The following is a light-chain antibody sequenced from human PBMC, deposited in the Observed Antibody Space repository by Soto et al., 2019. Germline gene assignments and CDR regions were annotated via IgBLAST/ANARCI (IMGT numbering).Light chain of an antibody. CDR1: QSVSSNY. CDR2: GAS. V-gene: IGKV3-20*01. Sequence: ESVLTQSPGTLSLSPGERATLSCRASQSVSSNYLAWYQQKPGQAPRLLIYGASTRASGIPDRFSGSGSGKDFTLTISRLEPEDSAVYYCQQYGSSPTWTFGRGTKVDIK. J-gene: IGKJ1*01. CDR3: QQYGSSPTWT.